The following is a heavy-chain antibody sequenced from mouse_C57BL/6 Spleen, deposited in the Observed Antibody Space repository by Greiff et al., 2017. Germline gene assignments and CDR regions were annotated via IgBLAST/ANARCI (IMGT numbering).Heavy chain of an antibody. CDR2: IYPGDGDT. J-gene: IGHJ4*01. D-gene: IGHD2-12*01. V-gene: IGHV1-80*01. Sequence: QVQLQQSGAELVKPGASVKISCKASGYAFSSYWMNWVKQRPGKGLEWIGQIYPGDGDTNYNGKFKGKATLTADKSSSTAYMQLSSLTSEDSAVYFCAREVLYDAMDYWGQGTSVTVSS. CDR3: AREVLYDAMDY. CDR1: GYAFSSYW.